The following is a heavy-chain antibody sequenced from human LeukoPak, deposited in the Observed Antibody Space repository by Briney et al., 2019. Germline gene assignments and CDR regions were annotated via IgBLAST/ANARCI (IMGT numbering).Heavy chain of an antibody. D-gene: IGHD3-16*01. CDR3: ARSLGTYWGKDFLNWFDP. CDR2: INPNSGNT. J-gene: IGHJ5*02. CDR1: EYTFTNYD. Sequence: ASVKVSCKASEYTFTNYDINWVRQATGQGLEWKGWINPNSGNTGYSLKFQGRVTMTRNTSLSTAYMELTSLKSEDTAIYYCARSLGTYWGKDFLNWFDPWGQGTLITVSS. V-gene: IGHV1-8*01.